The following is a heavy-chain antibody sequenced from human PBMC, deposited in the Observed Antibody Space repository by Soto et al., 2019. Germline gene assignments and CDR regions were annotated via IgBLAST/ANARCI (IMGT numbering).Heavy chain of an antibody. CDR2: IIPIFGTA. J-gene: IGHJ6*02. D-gene: IGHD3-16*01. V-gene: IGHV1-69*12. Sequence: QVQLVQSGAEMKKPGSSAKVSCKASGGTFSSYAISWVRQAPGQGLEWMGGIIPIFGTANYAQKFQGRVTITADESTSTAYMELSSLRSEDTAVYYCARSPKGEYYYYYGMDVWGQGTTVTVSS. CDR1: GGTFSSYA. CDR3: ARSPKGEYYYYYGMDV.